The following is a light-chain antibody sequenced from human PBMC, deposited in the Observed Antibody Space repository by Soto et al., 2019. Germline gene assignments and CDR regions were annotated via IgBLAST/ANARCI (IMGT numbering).Light chain of an antibody. CDR1: SSDVGGYNH. CDR3: SSYASSSSYA. CDR2: EVR. J-gene: IGLJ1*01. Sequence: QSALTQPASVSGSPGQSITISCTGTSSDVGGYNHVSWYQQHPGKAPKLIIFEVRNRPSGVSDRFSASKSGNTASLTISGLQTEDEAVYYCSSYASSSSYAFGPGTQLTVL. V-gene: IGLV2-14*01.